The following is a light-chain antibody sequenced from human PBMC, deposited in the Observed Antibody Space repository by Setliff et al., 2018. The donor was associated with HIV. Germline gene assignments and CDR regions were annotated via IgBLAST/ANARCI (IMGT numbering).Light chain of an antibody. Sequence: SVLAQPHSVSGAPGQSITISCTGNSSNIGARYDVHWYQQLQGTAPKLLIYANNRRPSGVPDRFSGSKSGTSASLGITGLQTEDEADYYCQSYDNSVSGRVFGGGTKVTVL. CDR2: ANN. CDR3: QSYDNSVSGRV. J-gene: IGLJ3*02. CDR1: SSNIGARYD. V-gene: IGLV1-40*01.